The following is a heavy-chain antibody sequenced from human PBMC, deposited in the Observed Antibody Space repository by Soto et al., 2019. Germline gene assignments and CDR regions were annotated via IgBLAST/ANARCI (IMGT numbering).Heavy chain of an antibody. Sequence: SETLSLTCTVSGGSVSSGSYYWSWIRQPPGKGLEWIGYIYYSGSTNYNPSLKSRVTISVDTSKNQFSLKLSSVTAADTAVYYCASTWFGEDKEKMYYYYYGMDVWGQGTTVTVSS. V-gene: IGHV4-61*01. CDR2: IYYSGST. CDR3: ASTWFGEDKEKMYYYYYGMDV. J-gene: IGHJ6*02. CDR1: GGSVSSGSYY. D-gene: IGHD3-10*01.